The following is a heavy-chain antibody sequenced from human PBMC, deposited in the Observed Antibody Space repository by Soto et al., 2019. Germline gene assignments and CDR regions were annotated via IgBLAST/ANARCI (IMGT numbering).Heavy chain of an antibody. Sequence: GASVKVSCKASGYTFTSYAMHWVRQAPGQRLEWMGWINAGNGKTKYSEKFQGRVTITRDTSASTAYMELSSLRSEDTAVYYCARGAEQWLDVKDFDYWGQGTLVTVSS. CDR3: ARGAEQWLDVKDFDY. CDR1: GYTFTSYA. V-gene: IGHV1-3*01. D-gene: IGHD6-19*01. J-gene: IGHJ4*02. CDR2: INAGNGKT.